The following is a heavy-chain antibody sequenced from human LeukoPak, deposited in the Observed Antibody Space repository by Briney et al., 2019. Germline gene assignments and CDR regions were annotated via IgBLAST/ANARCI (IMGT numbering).Heavy chain of an antibody. Sequence: PGGSLRLSCAASGFTFSSYGMHWVRQAPGKGLEWVAFIRYDGSNKYYADSVKGRFTISRDNSKNTLYLQMNSLRAEDTAVYYCASNRGSSGWYLGYFDYWGQGTLVTVSS. CDR2: IRYDGSNK. V-gene: IGHV3-30*02. D-gene: IGHD6-19*01. CDR1: GFTFSSYG. J-gene: IGHJ4*02. CDR3: ASNRGSSGWYLGYFDY.